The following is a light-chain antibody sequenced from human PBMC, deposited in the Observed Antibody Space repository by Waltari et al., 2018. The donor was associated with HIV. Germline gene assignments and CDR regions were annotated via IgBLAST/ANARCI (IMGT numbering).Light chain of an antibody. J-gene: IGKJ3*01. Sequence: DIQLTQSPSFLSASVGDRVTVTCRAGQGISTYLAWYQQKPGKAPKLLIYHASTLQTGVPSRFSGSGSGTEFTLTISSLQPEDVATYYCQQVNMPFTFGPGTKVDIK. CDR3: QQVNMPFT. V-gene: IGKV1-9*01. CDR1: QGISTY. CDR2: HAS.